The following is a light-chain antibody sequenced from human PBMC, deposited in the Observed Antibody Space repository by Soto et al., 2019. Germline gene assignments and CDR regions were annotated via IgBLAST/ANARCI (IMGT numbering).Light chain of an antibody. Sequence: DIQLTQSPSSLSASVGDRVTITCQPSQDITNYLNWYQQKPGKAPRLLIAGASKLETSVPSRFSGSRSGTDYTFTIGSLQPEDIATYYCQHYANRPYTFGQGTKLEIK. CDR2: GAS. CDR3: QHYANRPYT. CDR1: QDITNY. J-gene: IGKJ2*01. V-gene: IGKV1-33*01.